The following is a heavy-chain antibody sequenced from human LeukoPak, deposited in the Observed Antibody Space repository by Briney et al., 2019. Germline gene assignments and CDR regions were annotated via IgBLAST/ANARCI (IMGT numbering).Heavy chain of an antibody. V-gene: IGHV3-23*01. J-gene: IGHJ6*02. Sequence: EGSLRLSCAASGFTFSNYAMSWVRQAPGKGLEWVSGINDSGGSTFYADSVKGRFTISRDNSRNTLYLQMNSLRAEDAAVYYCAQWGDKWYYYGMVVWGQGTTVTVSS. CDR1: GFTFSNYA. CDR3: AQWGDKWYYYGMVV. D-gene: IGHD3-10*01. CDR2: INDSGGST.